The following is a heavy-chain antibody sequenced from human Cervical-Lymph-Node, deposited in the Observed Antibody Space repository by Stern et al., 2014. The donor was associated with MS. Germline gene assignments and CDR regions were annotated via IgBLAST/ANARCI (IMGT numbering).Heavy chain of an antibody. V-gene: IGHV1-2*06. CDR3: ARESQRGYFYGLDV. Sequence: VQLVESGADVKKPGASVKVSCKASGYTFTNYYIHWVRQAPGQGLEWMGRTNPNTGGTSYAQKFQGRVTMSRDTSISTAYMELKSLRSDDTAVYYCARESQRGYFYGLDVWGQGTTVIVSS. D-gene: IGHD5-24*01. CDR1: GYTFTNYY. CDR2: TNPNTGGT. J-gene: IGHJ6*02.